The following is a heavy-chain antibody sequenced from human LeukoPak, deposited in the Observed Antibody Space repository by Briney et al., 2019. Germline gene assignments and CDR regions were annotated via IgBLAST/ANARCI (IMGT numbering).Heavy chain of an antibody. J-gene: IGHJ6*03. Sequence: SETLSLTCAVYGGSFSGYYWSWIRQPPGKGLEWIGEINHSGSTNYNPSLKSRVTISVDTSKNQFSLKLSSVTAADTAVYYCARVRTQLWLRYYYYYYMDVWGKGTTVTVSS. D-gene: IGHD5-18*01. CDR1: GGSFSGYY. V-gene: IGHV4-34*01. CDR3: ARVRTQLWLRYYYYYYMDV. CDR2: INHSGST.